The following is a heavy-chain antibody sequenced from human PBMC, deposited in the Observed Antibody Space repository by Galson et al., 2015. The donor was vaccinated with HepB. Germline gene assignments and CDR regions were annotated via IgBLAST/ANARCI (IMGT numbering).Heavy chain of an antibody. CDR2: IIPILGTA. J-gene: IGHJ6*02. D-gene: IGHD2-21*02. CDR1: GGTFSSYA. Sequence: SVKVSCKASGGTFSSYAISWVRQAPGQGLEWMGGIIPILGTANYAQKFQGRVTITADESTSTAYMELSSLRSEDTAVYYCARDCGGDCYSTYYYYYYGMDVWGQGTTVTVSS. V-gene: IGHV1-69*13. CDR3: ARDCGGDCYSTYYYYYYGMDV.